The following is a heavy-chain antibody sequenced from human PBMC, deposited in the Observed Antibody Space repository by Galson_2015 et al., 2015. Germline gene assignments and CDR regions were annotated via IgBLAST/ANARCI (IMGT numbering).Heavy chain of an antibody. CDR1: GFTFSNYG. J-gene: IGHJ3*01. Sequence: SLRLSCAASGFTFSNYGMTWVRQAPGKGLEWVSTLSSSGDTIYYADSVKGRFTISRDTAKNSLSLQMNSLRAEDTAVYYCAREIAENGDASDFWGQGTLVPVSS. V-gene: IGHV3-48*03. D-gene: IGHD2-15*01. CDR2: LSSSGDTI. CDR3: AREIAENGDASDF.